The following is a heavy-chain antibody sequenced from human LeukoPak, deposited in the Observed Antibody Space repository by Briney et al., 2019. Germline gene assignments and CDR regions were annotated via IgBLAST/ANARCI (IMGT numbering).Heavy chain of an antibody. D-gene: IGHD1-26*01. J-gene: IGHJ4*02. V-gene: IGHV3-7*01. CDR1: GFTFSSYW. Sequence: TGGSLRLSCAASGFTFSSYWMSWVRQAPGKGLEWVANIKQDGSEKYYVDSVKGRFTISRDNAKNSLYLQMNSLRAEDTAVYYCARKRGELLGGFDDYWGQGTLVTVSS. CDR2: IKQDGSEK. CDR3: ARKRGELLGGFDDY.